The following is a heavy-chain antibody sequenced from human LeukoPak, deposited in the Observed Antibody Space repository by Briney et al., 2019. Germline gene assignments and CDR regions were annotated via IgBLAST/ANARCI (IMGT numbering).Heavy chain of an antibody. Sequence: GGSLRLSCAASGFTFDDYGMSWVRQAPGKGLEWVSGINWNGGSTGYADSVKGRFTISRDNAKNSLYLQMNSLRAEDTALYYCARGGRFLEWLFHFDYWGRGTLVTVSS. CDR2: INWNGGST. CDR1: GFTFDDYG. V-gene: IGHV3-20*04. D-gene: IGHD3-3*01. J-gene: IGHJ4*02. CDR3: ARGGRFLEWLFHFDY.